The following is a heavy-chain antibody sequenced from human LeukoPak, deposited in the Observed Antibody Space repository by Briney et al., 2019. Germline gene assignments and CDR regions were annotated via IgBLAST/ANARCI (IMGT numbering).Heavy chain of an antibody. J-gene: IGHJ4*02. Sequence: GGSLRLSCAASGFTFNNAWMSWVRQAPGKGLEWIGRIKSDGGTTDYAASVKGRFTISRDDSKNTLYLQMNSLKAEDTAVYYCTTDLGDYGDYVRCWGQGTLVTVSS. CDR2: IKSDGGTT. CDR1: GFTFNNAW. D-gene: IGHD4-17*01. V-gene: IGHV3-15*01. CDR3: TTDLGDYGDYVRC.